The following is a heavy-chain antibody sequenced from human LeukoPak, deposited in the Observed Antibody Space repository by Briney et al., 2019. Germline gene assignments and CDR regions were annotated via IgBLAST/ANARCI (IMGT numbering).Heavy chain of an antibody. CDR2: MNPNSGNT. CDR1: GSTFTSYD. J-gene: IGHJ3*02. Sequence: ASVEVSCHASGSTFTSYDINWVRQATGQGLEWMGWMNPNSGNTGYSQKFQGRVTITRNTSISTAYMELSSLRSEDTAVYYCAIGRYFPYDAFDIWGQGTMVTVSS. CDR3: AIGRYFPYDAFDI. D-gene: IGHD3-9*01. V-gene: IGHV1-8*03.